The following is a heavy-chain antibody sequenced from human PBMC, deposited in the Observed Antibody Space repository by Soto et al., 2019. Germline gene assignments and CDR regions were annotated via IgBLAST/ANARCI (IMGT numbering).Heavy chain of an antibody. Sequence: SETLSLTCTVSGGSISSYYWSWIRQPPGKGLEWIGYIYYSGSTNYNPSLKSRVTISVDTSKNQFSLKLSSVTAADTAVYYCARGAPCSSTSCYEVDWFDPWGQGTLVTVSS. D-gene: IGHD2-2*01. V-gene: IGHV4-59*01. J-gene: IGHJ5*02. CDR3: ARGAPCSSTSCYEVDWFDP. CDR2: IYYSGST. CDR1: GGSISSYY.